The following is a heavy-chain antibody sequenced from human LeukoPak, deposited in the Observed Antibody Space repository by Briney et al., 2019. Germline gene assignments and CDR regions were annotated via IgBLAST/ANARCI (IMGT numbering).Heavy chain of an antibody. V-gene: IGHV1-2*02. Sequence: ASVKVSCKASGYTFTSYGISWVRQAPGQGLEWMGWINPNSGGTNYAQKFQGRVTMTRDTSISTAHMELSRLRSDDTAVYYCARDSVYSSSSGPTFDYWGQGTLVTVSS. CDR3: ARDSVYSSSSGPTFDY. J-gene: IGHJ4*02. CDR2: INPNSGGT. D-gene: IGHD6-6*01. CDR1: GYTFTSYG.